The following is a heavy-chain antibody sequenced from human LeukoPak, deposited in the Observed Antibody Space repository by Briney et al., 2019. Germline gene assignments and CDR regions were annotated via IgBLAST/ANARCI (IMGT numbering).Heavy chain of an antibody. CDR3: ARDSGWFGELSFDY. Sequence: PSETLSLTCTVSGGSISSYYWSWIRQPPGKGLEWIGYIYYSGSTNYNPSLKSRVTISVDTSKNQFSLKLSSVTAADTAVYYCARDSGWFGELSFDYWGQGTLVTASS. CDR1: GGSISSYY. V-gene: IGHV4-59*01. CDR2: IYYSGST. J-gene: IGHJ4*02. D-gene: IGHD3-10*01.